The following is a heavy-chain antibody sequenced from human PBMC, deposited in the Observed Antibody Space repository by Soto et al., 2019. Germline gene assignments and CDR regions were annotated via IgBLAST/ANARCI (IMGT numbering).Heavy chain of an antibody. D-gene: IGHD2-8*01. V-gene: IGHV4-30-4*01. CDR3: AREVRELYYSGSSDAFDT. Sequence: PSETLSLTCTVSGGSISSGDYYWSWVRQPPGKGLEWIAYIYYSGTTYYNPSLKSRVTMSRDTSKNQFSLKLESVTAADTAVYYCAREVRELYYSGSSDAFDTWGQGTLVTVPS. CDR2: IYYSGTT. J-gene: IGHJ3*02. CDR1: GGSISSGDYY.